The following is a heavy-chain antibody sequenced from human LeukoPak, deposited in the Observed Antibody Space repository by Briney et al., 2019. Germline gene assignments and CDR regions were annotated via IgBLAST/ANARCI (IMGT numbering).Heavy chain of an antibody. V-gene: IGHV3-30*19. Sequence: GRSLRLSCAASGFTFSSYGMHWVRQAPGKGLEWVAVISYDGSNKYYADSVKGRFTISRDNSKNTLYLQMNSLRAEDTAVYYCARESSGWYGNYYYGMDVWGQGTTVTVSS. D-gene: IGHD6-19*01. CDR3: ARESSGWYGNYYYGMDV. J-gene: IGHJ6*02. CDR2: ISYDGSNK. CDR1: GFTFSSYG.